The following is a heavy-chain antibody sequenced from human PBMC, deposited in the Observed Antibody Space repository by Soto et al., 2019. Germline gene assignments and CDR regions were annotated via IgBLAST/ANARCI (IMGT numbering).Heavy chain of an antibody. D-gene: IGHD5-18*01. Sequence: QLQLVQSGAEVKKPGSSVRVSCKASGGTFSSYAITWVRQAPGQGLEWMGGIIPLFGTTNYAQRFQGRIRITADESTSTAHMELSSLRSEDTAVYYCARALKTNQIWLYAFDVWGQGTKVSVSS. CDR1: GGTFSSYA. J-gene: IGHJ3*01. CDR2: IIPLFGTT. V-gene: IGHV1-69*01. CDR3: ARALKTNQIWLYAFDV.